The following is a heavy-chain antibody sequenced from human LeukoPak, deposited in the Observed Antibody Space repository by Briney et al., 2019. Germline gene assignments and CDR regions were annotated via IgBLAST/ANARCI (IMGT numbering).Heavy chain of an antibody. D-gene: IGHD3-22*01. CDR3: TSSGYYPFDY. CDR2: IRSKANSYAT. J-gene: IGHJ4*02. V-gene: IGHV3-73*01. Sequence: PGGSLRLSCAASEFTFSGSAMHWVRQASGKGLEWVGRIRSKANSYATAYAASVKGRFTISRDDSKNTAYLQMNSLKTEDTAVYYCTSSGYYPFDYWGQGTLVTVSS. CDR1: EFTFSGSA.